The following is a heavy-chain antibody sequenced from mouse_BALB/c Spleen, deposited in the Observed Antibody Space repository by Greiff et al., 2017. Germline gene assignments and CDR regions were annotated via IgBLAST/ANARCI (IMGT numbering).Heavy chain of an antibody. Sequence: VKLMESGPGLVAPSQSLSITCTVSGFSLTSYGVHWVRQPPGKGLEWLGVIWAGGSTNYNSALMSRLSISKDNSKSQVFLKMNSLQTDDTAMYYCARDQGYYGSSYEGWYFDVWGAGTTVTVSS. CDR1: GFSLTSYG. V-gene: IGHV2-9*02. J-gene: IGHJ1*01. CDR2: IWAGGST. D-gene: IGHD1-1*01. CDR3: ARDQGYYGSSYEGWYFDV.